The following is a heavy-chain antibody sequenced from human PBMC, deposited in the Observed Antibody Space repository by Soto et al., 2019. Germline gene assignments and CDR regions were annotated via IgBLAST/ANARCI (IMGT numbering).Heavy chain of an antibody. CDR2: IGGSGYNT. V-gene: IGHV3-23*01. D-gene: IGHD6-19*01. CDR1: GFTFSSYA. CDR3: AKDHHTSGLSSFDY. Sequence: EVQLLESGGGLVQPGGSLRLSCAASGFTFSSYAMNWVRQAPGKGLEWVSTIGGSGYNTYYADSVKGRFTISRDNSKNTRYLQMNSLRAEDTAIYYCAKDHHTSGLSSFDYWGQGTLVTVSS. J-gene: IGHJ4*02.